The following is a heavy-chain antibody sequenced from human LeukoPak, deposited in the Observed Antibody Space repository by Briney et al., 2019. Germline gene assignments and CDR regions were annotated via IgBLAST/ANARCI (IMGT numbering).Heavy chain of an antibody. CDR2: ISYAGSNK. D-gene: IGHD4-23*01. V-gene: IGHV3-30*18. J-gene: IGHJ6*02. CDR3: AKDSLRWSYFYYGMDV. CDR1: GFTLSSYG. Sequence: PGRSLRLSCAASGFTLSSYGMHWVRQAPGKGLEWVAVISYAGSNKYYVDSAKGRFTISRDNSKNTLHLQMNSLRAEDTAVYYCAKDSLRWSYFYYGMDVWGQGTTVTVSS.